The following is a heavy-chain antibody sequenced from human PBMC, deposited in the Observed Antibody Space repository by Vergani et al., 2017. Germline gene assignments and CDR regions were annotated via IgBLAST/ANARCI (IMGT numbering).Heavy chain of an antibody. D-gene: IGHD6-13*01. Sequence: QVQLVQSGTEVKKPGASVKVSCKASGYTFNGYYIPWVRQAPGKVLEYMGWIDPNSDGTNYAQKCQGRVTMTRATSISTAYMELSRLRSAGTAVYFCARGWSGYSTSWYFDFCLQATLITVSS. CDR2: IDPNSDGT. CDR3: ARGWSGYSTSWYFDF. V-gene: IGHV1-2*02. J-gene: IGHJ4*02. CDR1: GYTFNGYY.